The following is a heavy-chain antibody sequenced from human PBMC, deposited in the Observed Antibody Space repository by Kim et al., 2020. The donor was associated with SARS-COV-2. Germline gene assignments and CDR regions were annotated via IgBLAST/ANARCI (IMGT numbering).Heavy chain of an antibody. CDR3: ARTPLAHYYGSGTFVPLLDY. V-gene: IGHV5-51*01. CDR1: GYIFANYW. CDR2: IYPADSDT. D-gene: IGHD3-10*01. J-gene: IGHJ4*02. Sequence: GESLKISCKGSGYIFANYWIGWVRQMPGKDLEWMGIIYPADSDTRYSPSFQGQVIISADRSIDTAFLQWRSLKASDTAIYFCARTPLAHYYGSGTFVPLLDYWGQGTLVTVSS.